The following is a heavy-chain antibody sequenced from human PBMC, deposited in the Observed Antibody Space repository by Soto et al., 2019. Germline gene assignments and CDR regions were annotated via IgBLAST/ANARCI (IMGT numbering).Heavy chain of an antibody. CDR2: ISYDGSNK. D-gene: IGHD3-3*01. Sequence: PGGSLRLSCAASGFTFSSYGMHWVRQAPGKGLEWVAVISYDGSNKYYADSVKGRFTISRDNSKNTLYLQMNSLRAEDTAVYYCAKVGRLRFLEWYPYYYGMDVWGQGTTVTVSS. CDR1: GFTFSSYG. J-gene: IGHJ6*02. V-gene: IGHV3-30*18. CDR3: AKVGRLRFLEWYPYYYGMDV.